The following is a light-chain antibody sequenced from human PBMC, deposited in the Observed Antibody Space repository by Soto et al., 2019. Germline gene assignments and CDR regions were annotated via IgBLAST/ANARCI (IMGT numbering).Light chain of an antibody. J-gene: IGLJ3*02. Sequence: QSVLTQPPSVSAAPGQKVIISCSGSSSNIGNNYVSWYQQFPGTAPKLLIYDNNNRPSGIPDRFSGSKSGTSATLGITGLQTGDEADYYCGTWDTSLSAGVFGGGTKLTVL. V-gene: IGLV1-51*01. CDR3: GTWDTSLSAGV. CDR1: SSNIGNNY. CDR2: DNN.